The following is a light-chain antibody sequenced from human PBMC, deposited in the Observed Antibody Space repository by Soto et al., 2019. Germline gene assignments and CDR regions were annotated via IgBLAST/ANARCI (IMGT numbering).Light chain of an antibody. CDR3: SSNASSSTVV. CDR2: DVS. V-gene: IGLV2-14*01. Sequence: QSALTQPASVSGSPGQSITISCTGTSSDVGGYNYVSWYQQYPGKAPKVMIYDVSNRPSGVSNRFSGSRSGNTASLTISGLQAEDEADYYCSSNASSSTVVFGGGTKLTVL. CDR1: SSDVGGYNY. J-gene: IGLJ3*02.